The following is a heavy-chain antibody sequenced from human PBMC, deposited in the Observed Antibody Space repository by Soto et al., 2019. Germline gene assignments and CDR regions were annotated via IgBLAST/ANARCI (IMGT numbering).Heavy chain of an antibody. Sequence: QVQLVQSGAEVKKPGSSVKVSCKASGGTFSTYTITWVRQAPGQGLEWMGRIIPIMGIINYAQKFQGRVTSSADTFPGTAYMELTGLRSDDTAVYYCAGDPDSHYNDSHASSYPWGQGTLVTVSS. V-gene: IGHV1-69*08. CDR3: AGDPDSHYNDSHASSYP. CDR2: IIPIMGII. J-gene: IGHJ5*02. CDR1: GGTFSTYT. D-gene: IGHD4-4*01.